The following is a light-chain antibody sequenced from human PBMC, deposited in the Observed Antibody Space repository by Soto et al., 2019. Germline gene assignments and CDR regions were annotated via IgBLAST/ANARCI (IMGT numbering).Light chain of an antibody. Sequence: DIVMTQSPLSLPVTPGEPASISCRSSQSLLHSNGYNYLDWYLQKPGQSPQLLIYLVSNRDSGVPDRFSGSGSGTDFTLKISRVEAEDVGVYYCMQALQTPLITFGQGTRLEIK. CDR2: LVS. CDR1: QSLLHSNGYNY. J-gene: IGKJ5*01. V-gene: IGKV2-28*01. CDR3: MQALQTPLIT.